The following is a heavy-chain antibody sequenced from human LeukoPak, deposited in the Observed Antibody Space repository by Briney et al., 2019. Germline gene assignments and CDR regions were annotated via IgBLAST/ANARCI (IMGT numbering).Heavy chain of an antibody. V-gene: IGHV1-8*03. J-gene: IGHJ4*02. CDR2: MNPNSDNT. Sequence: ASVKVSCKPSVYTFTSYDINWLRQATGQRPEWMGWMNPNSDNTGYTQKFQGRDTITSNTSISTAYMELSSLRCEDTAVYYCARGRGSSWPGNYWGQGTLVTVSS. CDR1: VYTFTSYD. CDR3: ARGRGSSWPGNY. D-gene: IGHD6-13*01.